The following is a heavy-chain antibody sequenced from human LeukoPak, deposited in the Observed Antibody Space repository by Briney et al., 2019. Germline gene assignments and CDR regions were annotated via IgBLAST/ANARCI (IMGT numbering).Heavy chain of an antibody. CDR1: GFTFSRYA. CDR2: ISDSGGST. D-gene: IGHD4-23*01. Sequence: PGGSLRLSCAASGFTFSRYAMSWVRQAPGKGLEWVSAISDSGGSTYYADSVKGRFSVSRDNSKNTVYLQMNSLRAEDTAVYYCARDEKDYGGNSGPFDYWGQGTLVTVSS. CDR3: ARDEKDYGGNSGPFDY. V-gene: IGHV3-23*01. J-gene: IGHJ4*02.